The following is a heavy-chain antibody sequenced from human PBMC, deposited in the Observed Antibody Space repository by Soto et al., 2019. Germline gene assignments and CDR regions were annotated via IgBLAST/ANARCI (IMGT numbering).Heavy chain of an antibody. J-gene: IGHJ4*02. CDR1: GLTFSNQW. CDR2: INQDGSAK. D-gene: IGHD3-3*02. CDR3: ARGPF. Sequence: EVRMVASGGGVVQPGESLRLSCAASGLTFSNQWMSWVRQAPGKGLEWVANINQDGSAKSHVDSVEGRFTISRDNAKNSLYMQMNTLRVEDTAVYYCARGPFWGQGTLVTVSS. V-gene: IGHV3-7*01.